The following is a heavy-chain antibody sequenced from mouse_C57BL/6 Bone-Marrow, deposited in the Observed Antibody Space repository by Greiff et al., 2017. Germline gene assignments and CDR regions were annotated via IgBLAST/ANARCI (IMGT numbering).Heavy chain of an antibody. CDR1: GFSLSTSGMG. D-gene: IGHD2-1*01. CDR3: ARSGFYYGNYGWFAY. CDR2: IYWDDDK. J-gene: IGHJ3*01. V-gene: IGHV8-12*01. Sequence: QVTLKVSGPGILQSSQTLSLTCSFSGFSLSTSGMGVSWIRQPSGKGLEWLAHIYWDDDKRYNPSLKSRLTISKDTSRNQVFLKITSVDTADTATYYSARSGFYYGNYGWFAYWGQGTLVTVSA.